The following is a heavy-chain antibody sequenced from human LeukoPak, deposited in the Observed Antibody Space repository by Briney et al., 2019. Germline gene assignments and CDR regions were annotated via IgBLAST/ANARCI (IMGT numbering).Heavy chain of an antibody. CDR2: ISGSGDYT. Sequence: GGSLRLSCAASGFTFSSYAMSWVRQAPGKGLEWISVISGSGDYTYYADSVKGRFTISRDNPKNTLYMQMNSLRAEDTAVYYCAKEGIAAAGTSYSRFDYWGQGNLVTVSS. CDR3: AKEGIAAAGTSYSRFDY. D-gene: IGHD6-13*01. CDR1: GFTFSSYA. V-gene: IGHV3-23*01. J-gene: IGHJ4*02.